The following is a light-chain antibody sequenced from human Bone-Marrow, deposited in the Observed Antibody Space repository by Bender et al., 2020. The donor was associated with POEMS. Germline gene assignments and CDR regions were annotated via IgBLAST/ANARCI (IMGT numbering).Light chain of an antibody. Sequence: SFDLTQPPSVSVSPGQTVSITCSGDNLGDKYACWYQQKPGQSPVLVIYQDVQRPSGIPERFSGSNSGNTATLTISGAQPMDEADYYCQAWHSSIVFFGGGTKLTVL. V-gene: IGLV3-1*01. CDR3: QAWHSSIVF. J-gene: IGLJ2*01. CDR2: QDV. CDR1: NLGDKY.